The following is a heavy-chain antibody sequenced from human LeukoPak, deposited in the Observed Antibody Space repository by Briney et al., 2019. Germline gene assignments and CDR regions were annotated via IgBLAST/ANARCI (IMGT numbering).Heavy chain of an antibody. Sequence: GGSLRLSCAASGFTFSSYEMNWVRQAPGKGLEWVSGINWNGGSTGYADSVKGRFTISRDNAKNSLYLQMNSLRAEDTAVYYCARDREYYYDSSLGAFDIWGQGTMVTVSS. CDR1: GFTFSSYE. V-gene: IGHV3-20*04. CDR3: ARDREYYYDSSLGAFDI. CDR2: INWNGGST. D-gene: IGHD3-22*01. J-gene: IGHJ3*02.